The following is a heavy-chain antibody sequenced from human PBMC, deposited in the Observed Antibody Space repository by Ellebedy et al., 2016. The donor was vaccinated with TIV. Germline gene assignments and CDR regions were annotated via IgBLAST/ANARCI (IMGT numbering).Heavy chain of an antibody. V-gene: IGHV5-51*01. Sequence: GGSLRLSXKGSGYSFTSYWIGWVRQMPGKGLEWMGIIYPGDSDTRYSPSFQGHVTISADKSISTAYLQWSSLKASDTAMYYCARHGGSSWYEWFDPWGQGTLVTVSS. CDR1: GYSFTSYW. D-gene: IGHD6-13*01. CDR3: ARHGGSSWYEWFDP. J-gene: IGHJ5*02. CDR2: IYPGDSDT.